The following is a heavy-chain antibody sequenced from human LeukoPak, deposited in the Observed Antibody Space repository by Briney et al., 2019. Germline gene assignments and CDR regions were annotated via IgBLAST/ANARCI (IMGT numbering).Heavy chain of an antibody. V-gene: IGHV1-69*13. CDR3: ARFSGYAHYFDY. CDR1: GGTFSSYA. Sequence: SVKVSCKASGGTFSSYAISWVRQAPGQGLEWMGGIIPIFGTANYAQKFQGRVTITADESTSTAYMELSSLRSEDTAVYYCARFSGYAHYFDYWGLGTLVTVSS. D-gene: IGHD5-12*01. CDR2: IIPIFGTA. J-gene: IGHJ4*02.